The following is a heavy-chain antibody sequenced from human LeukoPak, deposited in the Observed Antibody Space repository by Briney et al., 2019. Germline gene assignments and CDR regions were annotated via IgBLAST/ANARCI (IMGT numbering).Heavy chain of an antibody. J-gene: IGHJ4*02. CDR2: IYYTGST. V-gene: IGHV4-59*01. Sequence: PSETLSLTCSVSDGSISTYYWSWIRQPPGKGLEWIGYIYYTGSTNYNPSLKSRVTISIDTSKNQFSLNLSSVTAADTAVYHCARERASAGPHFEHWGRGILVTVSS. CDR1: DGSISTYY. D-gene: IGHD6-13*01. CDR3: ARERASAGPHFEH.